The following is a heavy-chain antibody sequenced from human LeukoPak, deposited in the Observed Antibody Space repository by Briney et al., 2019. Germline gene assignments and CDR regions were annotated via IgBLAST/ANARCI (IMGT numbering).Heavy chain of an antibody. V-gene: IGHV3-23*01. J-gene: IGHJ4*02. D-gene: IGHD4-11*01. CDR3: ANQMGNYGGIDY. CDR2: ISGSGGST. Sequence: GGSLRLSCAASGFTFSDYYMSWFRQAPGKGLEWVSAISGSGGSTYYADSVKGRFTISRDNSKNTLYLQMNSLRAEDTAVYYCANQMGNYGGIDYWGQGTLVTVSS. CDR1: GFTFSDYY.